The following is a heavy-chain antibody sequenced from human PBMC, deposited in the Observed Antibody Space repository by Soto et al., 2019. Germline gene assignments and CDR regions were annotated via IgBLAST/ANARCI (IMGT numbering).Heavy chain of an antibody. CDR3: ARGGDMWTGYYWLDY. Sequence: QVQLVQSGAEVKKPGASVKVSCKASGYTFTSYGISWVRQAPGQGLEWMGWISAYNGNTNYAQKLQGRVTMTTDTATSTAYMERRSLRADDTAVHYCARGGDMWTGYYWLDYWGQGTLGTGSS. D-gene: IGHD3-9*01. J-gene: IGHJ4*02. CDR2: ISAYNGNT. V-gene: IGHV1-18*04. CDR1: GYTFTSYG.